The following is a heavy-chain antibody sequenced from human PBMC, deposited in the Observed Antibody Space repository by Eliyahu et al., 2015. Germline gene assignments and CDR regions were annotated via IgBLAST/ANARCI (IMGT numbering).Heavy chain of an antibody. CDR3: AKDRGVKQWLVHNYFDY. J-gene: IGHJ4*02. Sequence: GLVQPGGSLRLSCAASGFTFSSYAMSWVRQAPGKGLEWVSAISGSGGSTYYADSVKGRFTISRDNSKNTLYLQMNSLRAEDTAVYYCAKDRGVKQWLVHNYFDYWGQGTLVTVSS. CDR1: GFTFSSYA. V-gene: IGHV3-23*01. CDR2: ISGSGGST. D-gene: IGHD6-19*01.